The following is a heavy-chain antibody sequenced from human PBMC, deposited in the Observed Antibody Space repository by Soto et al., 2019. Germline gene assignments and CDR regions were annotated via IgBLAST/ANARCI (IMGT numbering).Heavy chain of an antibody. Sequence: GGSLRLSCSASGFSFSTYAMSWVRQAPGKGLEWVSAISGSGGSTYYADPVKGRFTISRDNSKNTLYLQMNSLKTEDTAVYYCTTVFLGYCSGGSCYGGRQVYWGQGTLVTVSS. J-gene: IGHJ4*02. CDR1: GFSFSTYA. CDR3: TTVFLGYCSGGSCYGGRQVY. V-gene: IGHV3-23*01. CDR2: ISGSGGST. D-gene: IGHD2-15*01.